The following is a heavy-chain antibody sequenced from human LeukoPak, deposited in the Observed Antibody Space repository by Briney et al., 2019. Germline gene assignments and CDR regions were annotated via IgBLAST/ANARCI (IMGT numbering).Heavy chain of an antibody. CDR3: VKVGTGTIDY. CDR2: IYYSGST. Sequence: SETLSLTCTVSGGSISSSSYYWGWIRQPPGKGLEWIGSIYYSGSTYYNPSLKSRVTISVDTSKNQFSLKLSSVTAADTAVYSCVKVGTGTIDYWGQGTLVTVSS. D-gene: IGHD1-1*01. J-gene: IGHJ4*02. CDR1: GGSISSSSYY. V-gene: IGHV4-39*07.